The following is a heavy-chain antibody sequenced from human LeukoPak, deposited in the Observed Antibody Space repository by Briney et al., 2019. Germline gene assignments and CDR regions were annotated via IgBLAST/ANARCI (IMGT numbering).Heavy chain of an antibody. CDR2: IWYDGSNE. CDR1: GFIFSTYS. V-gene: IGHV3-33*01. D-gene: IGHD3-22*01. Sequence: GGSLRLSCAASGFIFSTYSMHWVRQAPGKGLEWVAVIWYDGSNEYYADSVKGRFTISRDNSNNTVYLQMNSLRAEDTAVYYCARDRLGDYDHSGYYDKWGQGTLVTVSS. J-gene: IGHJ4*02. CDR3: ARDRLGDYDHSGYYDK.